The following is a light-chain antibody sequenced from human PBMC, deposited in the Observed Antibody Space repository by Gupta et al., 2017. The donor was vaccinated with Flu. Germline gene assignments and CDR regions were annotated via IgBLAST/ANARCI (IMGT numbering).Light chain of an antibody. J-gene: IGKJ3*01. V-gene: IGKV1-39*01. CDR3: QQSYSSFT. CDR2: STF. CDR1: QRIRTY. Sequence: IQMAQSPTALSASVGDRVIITCRSSQRIRTYLNWYQQKPGKAPKLLMSSTFNLQSGVPSRFSGSGAGKDFTLTSTRLQPEDFATYYGQQSYSSFTFGHGTKVDIK.